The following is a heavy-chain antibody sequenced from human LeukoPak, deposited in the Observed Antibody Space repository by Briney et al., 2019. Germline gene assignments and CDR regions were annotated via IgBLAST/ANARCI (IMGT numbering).Heavy chain of an antibody. CDR3: ASEDSSGYYYYY. D-gene: IGHD3-22*01. J-gene: IGHJ4*02. CDR1: GFTFSSYA. V-gene: IGHV3-30-3*01. Sequence: GGSLRLSCAASGFTFSSYAMHWVRQAPGKGLEWVAVISYDGSNKYYADSVKGRFTISRDNTKNTLYLQMNSLRAEDTAVYYCASEDSSGYYYYYWGQGTLVTVSS. CDR2: ISYDGSNK.